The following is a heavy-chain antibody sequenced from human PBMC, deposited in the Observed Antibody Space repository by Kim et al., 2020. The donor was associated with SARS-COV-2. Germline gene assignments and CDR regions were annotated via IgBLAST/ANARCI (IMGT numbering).Heavy chain of an antibody. D-gene: IGHD6-13*01. CDR2: IDPSDSYT. CDR3: ARHPGGGVITAAGTEYFQH. J-gene: IGHJ1*01. Sequence: GESLEISCKGSGYSFTSYWISWVRQMPGKGLEWMGRIDPSDSYTNYSPSFQGHVTISADKSISTAYLQWSSLKASDTAMYYCARHPGGGVITAAGTEYFQHWGQGTLVTVSS. CDR1: GYSFTSYW. V-gene: IGHV5-10-1*01.